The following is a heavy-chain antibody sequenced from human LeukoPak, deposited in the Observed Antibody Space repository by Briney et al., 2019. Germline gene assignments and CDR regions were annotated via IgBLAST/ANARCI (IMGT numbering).Heavy chain of an antibody. CDR1: GFTFSSCA. J-gene: IGHJ4*02. CDR2: ISYDGSNK. Sequence: GGSLRLSCAASGFTFSSCAMHWVRQAPGKGLEWVAVISYDGSNKYYADSVKGRFTISRDNSKNTLYLQMNSLRAEDTAVYYCAREPSRRQWLIGGVDYWGQGTLVTVSS. CDR3: AREPSRRQWLIGGVDY. D-gene: IGHD6-19*01. V-gene: IGHV3-30-3*01.